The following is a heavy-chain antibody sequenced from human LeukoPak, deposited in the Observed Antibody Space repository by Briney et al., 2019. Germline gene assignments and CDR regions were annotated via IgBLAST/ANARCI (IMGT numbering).Heavy chain of an antibody. Sequence: PSETLSLTCTVSGGSISSGDYYWSWIRQPPGKGLEWIGYIYYSGSTYYNPSLKSRVTISVDTSKNQFSLKLSSVTAADTAVYYCARLIIAAASFDYWGQGTLVTVSS. V-gene: IGHV4-30-4*08. CDR1: GGSISSGDYY. J-gene: IGHJ4*02. CDR2: IYYSGST. CDR3: ARLIIAAASFDY. D-gene: IGHD6-13*01.